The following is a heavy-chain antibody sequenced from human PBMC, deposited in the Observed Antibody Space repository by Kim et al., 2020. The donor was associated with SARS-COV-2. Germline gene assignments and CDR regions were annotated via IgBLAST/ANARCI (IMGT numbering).Heavy chain of an antibody. D-gene: IGHD5-18*01. CDR1: GGSFSGYY. CDR3: ARGGGHTAMVYFDY. J-gene: IGHJ4*02. Sequence: SETLSLTCAVYGGSFSGYYWSWIRQPPGKGLEWIGEINHSGSTNYNPSLRSRVTISVDTSKNQFSLKLSSVTAADTAVYYCARGGGHTAMVYFDYWGQGTLVTVSS. CDR2: INHSGST. V-gene: IGHV4-34*01.